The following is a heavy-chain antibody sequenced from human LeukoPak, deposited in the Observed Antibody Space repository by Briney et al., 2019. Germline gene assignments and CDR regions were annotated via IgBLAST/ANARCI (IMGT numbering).Heavy chain of an antibody. V-gene: IGHV3-66*02. CDR2: IYTGGTT. CDR1: GFTVGSNY. D-gene: IGHD5-24*01. J-gene: IGHJ4*02. CDR3: ARVRSGWLQPLSNSLYESDY. Sequence: PGGSLRLSCAASGFTVGSNYMSWDRQTPGKGLEWVSLIYTGGTTYYADSVKGRFTISRNNSENTLYLQMNSLTTEDTAVYYCARVRSGWLQPLSNSLYESDYWGQGTLVTVSS.